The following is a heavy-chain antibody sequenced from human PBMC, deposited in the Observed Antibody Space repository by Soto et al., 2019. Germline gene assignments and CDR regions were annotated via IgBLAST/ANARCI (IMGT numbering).Heavy chain of an antibody. D-gene: IGHD3-10*01. V-gene: IGHV3-23*01. CDR3: AKVPLTMVRGVIYLGFDY. Sequence: GGSLRLSCAASGFTFSSYAMSWVRQAPGKGLEWVSAISGSGGSTYYADSVKGRFTISRDNSKNTLYLQMNSLRAEDTAVYYCAKVPLTMVRGVIYLGFDYWGQGTLVTVSS. CDR1: GFTFSSYA. CDR2: ISGSGGST. J-gene: IGHJ4*02.